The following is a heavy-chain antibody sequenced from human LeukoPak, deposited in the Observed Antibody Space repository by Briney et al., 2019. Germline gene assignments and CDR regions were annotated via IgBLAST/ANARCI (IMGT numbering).Heavy chain of an antibody. D-gene: IGHD1-26*01. CDR2: IFYSGST. Sequence: AETLSLTCTVSGDSISNYYWSWIRQPPGKGLDWIGYIFYSGSTNYNPSLKSRVTMSVDTSKSQFSLKLSSVTAADTAVYYCARGQYSGSCFDNWGQGSLVTVSS. CDR1: GDSISNYY. J-gene: IGHJ4*02. V-gene: IGHV4-59*01. CDR3: ARGQYSGSCFDN.